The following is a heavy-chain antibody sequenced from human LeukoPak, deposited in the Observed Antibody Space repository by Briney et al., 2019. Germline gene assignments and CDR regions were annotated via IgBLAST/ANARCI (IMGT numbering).Heavy chain of an antibody. Sequence: PGGSLRLSCAASGFTFSSYGMHWVRQAPGKGLEWVAFIRYDGSNKYYADSVKGRFTISRDNSKNTLYLQMNSLRAEDTAVYYCANQVLRYFAVDYWGQGTLVTVSS. CDR2: IRYDGSNK. CDR3: ANQVLRYFAVDY. V-gene: IGHV3-30*02. D-gene: IGHD3-9*01. J-gene: IGHJ4*02. CDR1: GFTFSSYG.